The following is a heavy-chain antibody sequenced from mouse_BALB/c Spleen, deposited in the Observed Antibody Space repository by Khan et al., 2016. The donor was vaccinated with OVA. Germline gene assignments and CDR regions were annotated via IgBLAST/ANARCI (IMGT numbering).Heavy chain of an antibody. J-gene: IGHJ3*01. CDR2: INPSNDYT. Sequence: QVQLKESGAELARPGASVKMSCKASGYTFTSYTMHWVQQRPGQGLEWIGYINPSNDYTNYNQNFKDQATLIVDKSYSTAYMQLSSLTSEDSSVYYSVREGAYHRSDGWFAYGGQGTLVTVAA. CDR1: GYTFTSYT. D-gene: IGHD2-14*01. CDR3: VREGAYHRSDGWFAY. V-gene: IGHV1-4*01.